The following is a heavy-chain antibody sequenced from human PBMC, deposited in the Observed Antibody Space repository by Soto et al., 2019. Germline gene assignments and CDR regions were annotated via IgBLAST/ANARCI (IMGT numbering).Heavy chain of an antibody. Sequence: QVQLEQCGAEVKKPGVSVKVSYKASGYIFTAYSMHWVWRAPGQGLQWMGVVNPSGGSTNYAQKFQGRITLTRDTSRNTFYMDLSSLTSEDTAVYYCAREENCSDGICYSEYFQRWGQGTLVTVSS. CDR2: VNPSGGST. CDR1: GYIFTAYS. V-gene: IGHV1-46*01. J-gene: IGHJ1*01. D-gene: IGHD2-15*01. CDR3: AREENCSDGICYSEYFQR.